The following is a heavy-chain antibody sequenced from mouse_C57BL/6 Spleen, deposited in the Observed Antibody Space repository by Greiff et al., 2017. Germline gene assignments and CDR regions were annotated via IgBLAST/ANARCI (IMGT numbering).Heavy chain of an antibody. CDR3: ARGGNYYGSSYYWYFDV. D-gene: IGHD1-1*01. CDR2: IDPSDSET. CDR1: GYTFTSYW. Sequence: QVQLQQPGAELVRPGSSVKLSCKASGYTFTSYWMHWVKQRPIQGLEWIGNIDPSDSETHYNQKFKDKATLTVDKSSSTAYMQLSSLTSEDSAVYYCARGGNYYGSSYYWYFDVWGTGTTVTVSS. V-gene: IGHV1-52*01. J-gene: IGHJ1*03.